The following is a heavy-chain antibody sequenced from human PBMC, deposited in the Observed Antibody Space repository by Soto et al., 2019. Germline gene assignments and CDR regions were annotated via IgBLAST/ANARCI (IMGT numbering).Heavy chain of an antibody. Sequence: SQXLSLTCDISGDSVCSNSAAWNWIRQAPSRGLEWLGRTSYRSKWYNDYAVSVKSRITINPDTSKNQFSLQLNSVTPEDTAVYYCARLGDYYQAFDYWGHGTLVTVSS. V-gene: IGHV6-1*01. CDR2: TSYRSKWYN. D-gene: IGHD3-22*01. CDR3: ARLGDYYQAFDY. J-gene: IGHJ4*01. CDR1: GDSVCSNSAA.